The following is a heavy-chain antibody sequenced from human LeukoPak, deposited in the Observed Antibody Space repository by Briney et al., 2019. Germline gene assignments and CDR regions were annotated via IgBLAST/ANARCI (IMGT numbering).Heavy chain of an antibody. V-gene: IGHV4-4*02. J-gene: IGHJ4*02. CDR1: GGSISSSNW. CDR3: ARNHPYYDFWSGYHYPHYFDY. D-gene: IGHD3-3*01. Sequence: PSETLSLTCAVSGGSISSSNWWSWVRQPPGKGLEWIGENYHSGSTNYNPSLKSRVTISVDKSKNQFSLKLSSVTAADTAVYYCARNHPYYDFWSGYHYPHYFDYWGQGTLVTVSS. CDR2: NYHSGST.